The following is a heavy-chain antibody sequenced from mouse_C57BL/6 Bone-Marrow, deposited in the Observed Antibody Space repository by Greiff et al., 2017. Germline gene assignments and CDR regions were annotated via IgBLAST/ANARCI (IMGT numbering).Heavy chain of an antibody. V-gene: IGHV5-4*01. CDR2: ISDGGSYT. D-gene: IGHD3-3*01. Sequence: EVQRVESGEGLVKPGGSLKLSCAASGFTFSSYAMSWVRQTPEKRLEWVATISDGGSYTYYPDNVKGRFTISRDNAKNNLYLQMSHLKSEDTAMYYCARGDVSGDFDYWGQGTTLTVSS. J-gene: IGHJ2*01. CDR3: ARGDVSGDFDY. CDR1: GFTFSSYA.